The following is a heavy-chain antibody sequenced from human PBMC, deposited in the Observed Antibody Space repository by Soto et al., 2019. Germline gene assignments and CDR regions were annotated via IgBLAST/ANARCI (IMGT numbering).Heavy chain of an antibody. CDR3: AKGRGIGFVDWSRFHP. J-gene: IGHJ5*02. Sequence: EVQLVESGGGLVQPGRSLRLSCAASGFTFDDYAMHWVRQAPGKGLEWVSGISWNSGSIGYADSVKGRFTISSDNAKKSLYLQMSSLGAEDTALYYCAKGRGIGFVDWSRFHPWGQGTLVTVSS. V-gene: IGHV3-9*01. CDR2: ISWNSGSI. D-gene: IGHD3-10*01. CDR1: GFTFDDYA.